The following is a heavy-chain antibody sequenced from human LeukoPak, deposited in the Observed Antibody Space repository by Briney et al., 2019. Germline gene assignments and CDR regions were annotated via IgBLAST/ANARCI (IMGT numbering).Heavy chain of an antibody. Sequence: QAGGSLRLSCAASGFTFSSYEMNWVRRAPGKGLEWVSYISSSGSTIYYADSVKGRFTISRDNAKNSLYLQMNSLRAEDTGVYYCARDLRVGAINFDYWGQGTLVTVSS. V-gene: IGHV3-48*03. J-gene: IGHJ4*02. CDR2: ISSSGSTI. CDR1: GFTFSSYE. D-gene: IGHD1-26*01. CDR3: ARDLRVGAINFDY.